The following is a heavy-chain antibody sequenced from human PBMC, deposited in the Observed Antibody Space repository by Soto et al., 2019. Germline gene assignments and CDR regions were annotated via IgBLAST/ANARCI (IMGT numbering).Heavy chain of an antibody. V-gene: IGHV3-21*01. CDR2: ISSNSAYI. D-gene: IGHD6-13*01. CDR3: TRDASRDSSARGWFDP. CDR1: GFTFRSFT. J-gene: IGHJ5*02. Sequence: GRSLRLSCAASGFTFRSFTMNWVRQAPGKGLEWVSTISSNSAYIYFTYALRGRFTISRDNVKNSLHLQMNSLRAQVTAVYYCTRDASRDSSARGWFDPWGPGTLVTASS.